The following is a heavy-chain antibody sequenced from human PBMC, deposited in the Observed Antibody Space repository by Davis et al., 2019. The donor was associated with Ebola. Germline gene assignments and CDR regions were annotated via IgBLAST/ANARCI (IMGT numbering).Heavy chain of an antibody. CDR3: AMARGIVVVPAA. CDR2: ISAYNGNT. D-gene: IGHD2-2*01. J-gene: IGHJ4*02. CDR1: GYTFTSYG. Sequence: ASVKVSCKASGYTFTSYGLSWVRQAPGQGLEWMGWISAYNGNTNYAQKLQGRVTMTTDQSTSTADMELRSLGSDDTAVYYRAMARGIVVVPAAWGRGTLVTVSS. V-gene: IGHV1-18*01.